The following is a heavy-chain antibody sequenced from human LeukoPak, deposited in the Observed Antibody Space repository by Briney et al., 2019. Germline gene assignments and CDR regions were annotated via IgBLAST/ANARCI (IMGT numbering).Heavy chain of an antibody. J-gene: IGHJ6*02. V-gene: IGHV1-2*02. CDR3: AREGYDSRGYYYYYYYGMDV. CDR2: INPNSGGT. CDR1: GYTFTGYY. Sequence: GASVKVSCKASGYTFTGYYMHWVRQAPGQGLEWMGWINPNSGGTNYAQKFQGRVTMTRDTSISTAYMELSRLRSDDTAVYYCAREGYDSRGYYYYYYYGMDVWGQGTTVTVSS. D-gene: IGHD3-22*01.